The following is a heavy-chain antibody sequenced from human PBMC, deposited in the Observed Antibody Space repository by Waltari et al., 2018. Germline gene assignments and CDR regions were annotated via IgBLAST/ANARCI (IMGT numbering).Heavy chain of an antibody. CDR2: IYQSGST. V-gene: IGHV4-38-2*02. J-gene: IGHJ5*02. Sequence: QVQLQESGPGLVKPSETLSLTCTVSGYSISSGYYWGWIRQPPGTGLEWIGSIYQSGSTYYNPSLKSRVTISVDTSKNQFSLKLSSVTAADTAVYYCARCNPGEDNWFDPWGQGTLVTVSS. D-gene: IGHD3-10*01. CDR3: ARCNPGEDNWFDP. CDR1: GYSISSGYY.